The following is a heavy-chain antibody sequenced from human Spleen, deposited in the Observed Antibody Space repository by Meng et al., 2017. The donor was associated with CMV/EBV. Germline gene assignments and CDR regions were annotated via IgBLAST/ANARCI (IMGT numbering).Heavy chain of an antibody. CDR1: GFTFTNAW. CDR3: RRLGYCSSTSCPGRY. D-gene: IGHD2-2*01. CDR2: VKSKADGGTT. Sequence: GGSLRLSCVASGFTFTNAWMTWVRQGPGKGLEWVGRVKSKADGGTTGYAAPVKGRFTISRDDSKTTLYLEMNSLKTEDTAVYYCRRLGYCSSTSCPGRYWGQGTLVTVS. V-gene: IGHV3-15*01. J-gene: IGHJ4*02.